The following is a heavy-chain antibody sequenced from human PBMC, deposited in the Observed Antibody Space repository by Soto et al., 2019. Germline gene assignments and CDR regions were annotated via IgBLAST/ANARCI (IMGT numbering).Heavy chain of an antibody. V-gene: IGHV1-18*04. Sequence: QVQLVQSGTEVKKPGASVKVSCKASGYTFTSYGISWVRQAPGQGLEWMGWISAYNGNINYAQILQGRVTMTTDTSTNTAYMELRSLRSDDTAVYYCARGSGQLVPRVHGMDVWGQGTTVTVSS. J-gene: IGHJ6*02. CDR2: ISAYNGNI. D-gene: IGHD6-6*01. CDR3: ARGSGQLVPRVHGMDV. CDR1: GYTFTSYG.